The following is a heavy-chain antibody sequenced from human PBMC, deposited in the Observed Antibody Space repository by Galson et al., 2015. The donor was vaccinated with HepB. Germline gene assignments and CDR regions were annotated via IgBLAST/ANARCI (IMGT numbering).Heavy chain of an antibody. D-gene: IGHD2-15*01. CDR2: VNTDGSNT. V-gene: IGHV3-74*01. CDR3: ASELVVTGAIYYGMDV. Sequence: SLRLSCAASGSAFSRYWMHWVRQAQGKGLVWVSRVNTDGSNTNYADSVRGRFTISRDNTKNTLYLQMNSLRAEDTAVYYCASELVVTGAIYYGMDVWGPGTTVTVSS. J-gene: IGHJ6*02. CDR1: GSAFSRYW.